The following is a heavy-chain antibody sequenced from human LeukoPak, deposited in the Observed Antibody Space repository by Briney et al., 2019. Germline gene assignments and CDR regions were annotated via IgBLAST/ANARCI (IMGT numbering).Heavy chain of an antibody. V-gene: IGHV3-33*01. CDR1: GFTFSSYG. J-gene: IGHJ4*02. Sequence: GGSLRLSCAASGFTFSSYGMHWVRQAPGKGLEWVAVIWYDGSNKCYADSVKGRFTISRDNSKDTLYLQMNSLRAEDTAVYYCAREVAVAGGFDYWGQGTLVTVSS. D-gene: IGHD6-19*01. CDR3: AREVAVAGGFDY. CDR2: IWYDGSNK.